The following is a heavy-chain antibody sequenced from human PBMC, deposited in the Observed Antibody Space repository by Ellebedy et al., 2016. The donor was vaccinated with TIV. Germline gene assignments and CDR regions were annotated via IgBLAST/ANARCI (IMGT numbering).Heavy chain of an antibody. CDR2: LSVSGDTT. V-gene: IGHV3-23*01. CDR3: ARDLYYGIDF. J-gene: IGHJ6*02. Sequence: GESLKISCAASGFIFSRYSMNWVRQAPGKGLEWVSSLSVSGDTTYYADSVKGRFTISRANSKNTLYLQMNSLRADDTAVYYCARDLYYGIDFWGQGTTVTVS. D-gene: IGHD2-8*01. CDR1: GFIFSRYS.